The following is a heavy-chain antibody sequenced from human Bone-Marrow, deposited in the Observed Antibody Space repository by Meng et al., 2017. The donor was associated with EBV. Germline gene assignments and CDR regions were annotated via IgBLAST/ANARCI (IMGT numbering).Heavy chain of an antibody. V-gene: IGHV1-2*06. Sequence: QVELVQWGCEVKQPGASVKVSCKASGYTFTGYYMHWVRQAPGQGLEWMGRINPNSGDTNYAQKFQGRVTMTRDTSISTAYMELSRLRSDDTAVYYCARAKAAAAGTLIDYWGQGTLVTVSS. D-gene: IGHD6-13*01. J-gene: IGHJ4*02. CDR3: ARAKAAAAGTLIDY. CDR2: INPNSGDT. CDR1: GYTFTGYY.